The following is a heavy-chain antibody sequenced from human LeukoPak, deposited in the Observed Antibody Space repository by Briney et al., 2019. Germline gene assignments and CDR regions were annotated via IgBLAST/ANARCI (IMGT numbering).Heavy chain of an antibody. D-gene: IGHD3-22*01. CDR3: ARYFYYDSSVYFDY. V-gene: IGHV1-69*13. CDR1: GGTFSSYA. Sequence: SVKVSCKASGGTFSSYAISWVRQAPGQGLEWMGGIIPIFGTANYAQKFQGRVTITADESTSTVYMELSSLRSEDTAVYYCARYFYYDSSVYFDYWGQGTLVTVSS. J-gene: IGHJ4*02. CDR2: IIPIFGTA.